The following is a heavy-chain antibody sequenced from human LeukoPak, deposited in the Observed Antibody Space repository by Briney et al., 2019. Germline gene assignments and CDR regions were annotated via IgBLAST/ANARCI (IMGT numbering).Heavy chain of an antibody. V-gene: IGHV1-2*02. CDR1: GNTFIGYY. CDR2: INPNSGGT. J-gene: IGHJ4*02. D-gene: IGHD2-21*02. Sequence: ASVKVSCKASGNTFIGYYMYWVRQAPGQGLEWMGGINPNSGGTNYAQKFQGRVTMTRDTSISTAYMEVSRLRSDDTAVYFCARGAYCGGDCYSPFEYWGQGTLVTVSS. CDR3: ARGAYCGGDCYSPFEY.